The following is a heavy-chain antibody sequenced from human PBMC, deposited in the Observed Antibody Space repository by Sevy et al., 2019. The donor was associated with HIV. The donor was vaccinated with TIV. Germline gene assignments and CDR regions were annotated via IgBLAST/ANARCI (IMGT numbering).Heavy chain of an antibody. CDR3: ARIKEATIMEIDY. J-gene: IGHJ4*02. CDR1: GGSFSSYY. CDR2: INHSGST. D-gene: IGHD5-12*01. V-gene: IGHV4-34*01. Sequence: SETLSLTCAVYGGSFSSYYWSWIRQPPGKGLEWIGEINHSGSTNYNPSLKSLVTISVDTSKNQFSLKLSSVTAADTAVYYCARIKEATIMEIDYWGQGTLVTVSS.